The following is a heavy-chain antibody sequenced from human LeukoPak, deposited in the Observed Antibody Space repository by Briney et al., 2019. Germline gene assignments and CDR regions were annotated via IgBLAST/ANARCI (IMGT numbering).Heavy chain of an antibody. CDR2: ISYDGSNK. CDR1: GFTFSSYG. Sequence: QSGGSLRLSCAASGFTFSSYGMHWVRQAPGKGLEWVAVISYDGSNKYYADSVKGRFTISRDNSKNTLYLQMNSLRAEDTAVYYCAKDRVRGSSSWYFDCWGQGTLVTVSS. J-gene: IGHJ4*02. D-gene: IGHD6-13*01. CDR3: AKDRVRGSSSWYFDC. V-gene: IGHV3-30*18.